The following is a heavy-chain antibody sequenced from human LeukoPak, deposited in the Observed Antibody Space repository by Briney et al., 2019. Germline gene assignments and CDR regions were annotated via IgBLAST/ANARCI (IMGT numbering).Heavy chain of an antibody. J-gene: IGHJ6*03. V-gene: IGHV3-23*01. D-gene: IGHD3-9*01. CDR3: AKEGKILRYVDWELYYYYYYYMDV. CDR1: GFTFSSYE. CDR2: ISGSGGST. Sequence: PGGSLRLSCAASGFTFSSYEMNWVRQAPGKGLEWVSAISGSGGSTYYADSVKGRFTISRDNSKNTLYLQMNSLRAEDTAVYYCAKEGKILRYVDWELYYYYYYYMDVWGKGTTVTISS.